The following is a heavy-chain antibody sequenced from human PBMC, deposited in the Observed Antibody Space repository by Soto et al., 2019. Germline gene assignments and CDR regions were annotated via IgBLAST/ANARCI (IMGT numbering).Heavy chain of an antibody. V-gene: IGHV3-48*03. CDR2: ISSSGSTI. J-gene: IGHJ4*02. CDR3: AAIVDTAMVDY. D-gene: IGHD5-18*01. Sequence: EVQLVESGGGLVQPGGSLRLSCAASGFTFSSYEMNWVRQAPGKGLEWVSYISSSGSTIYYADSVKGRFTISRDNAKNSLYLQMNSLRAEDTAVYYCAAIVDTAMVDYWGQGTLVTVSS. CDR1: GFTFSSYE.